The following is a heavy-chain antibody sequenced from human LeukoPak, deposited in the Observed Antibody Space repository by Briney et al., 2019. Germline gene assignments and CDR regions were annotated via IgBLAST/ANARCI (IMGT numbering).Heavy chain of an antibody. CDR1: GGSFSGYY. CDR3: AREIGYCSSTSCFNWFDP. D-gene: IGHD2-2*01. Sequence: PSETLSLTCAVYGGSFSGYYWSWSRQPPGKGLEWFGDINHSGSTNYNASLKSRVTISVDTSKNQFSLKLSSVTAADTAVYYCAREIGYCSSTSCFNWFDPWGQGTLVTVSS. J-gene: IGHJ5*02. CDR2: INHSGST. V-gene: IGHV4-34*01.